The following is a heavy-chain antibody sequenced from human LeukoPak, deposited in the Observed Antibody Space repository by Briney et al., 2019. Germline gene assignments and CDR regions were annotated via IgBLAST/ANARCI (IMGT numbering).Heavy chain of an antibody. D-gene: IGHD2-21*02. V-gene: IGHV1-46*01. CDR3: ARGGLAYCGGDCYRAFDI. Sequence: GSVKVSCKASGYTFTSYYMHWVRQAPGQGLEWMGIINPSGGSTSYAQKFQGRVTMTRDTSTSTVYMELSSLRSEDTAVYYCARGGLAYCGGDCYRAFDIWGQGTMVTVSP. CDR2: INPSGGST. J-gene: IGHJ3*02. CDR1: GYTFTSYY.